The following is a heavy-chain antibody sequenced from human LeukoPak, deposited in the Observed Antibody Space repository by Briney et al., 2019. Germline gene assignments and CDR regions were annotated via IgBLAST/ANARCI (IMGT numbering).Heavy chain of an antibody. CDR2: INHSGST. V-gene: IGHV4-34*01. CDR3: ARGPVVVEPGVYYFDY. D-gene: IGHD2-15*01. CDR1: GGSFSGYY. Sequence: PSETLSLTCAVYGGSFSGYYWSWIRQPPGKGLEWIGEINHSGSTNHNPSLKSRVTISVDTSKNQFSLKLSSVTAADTAVYYCARGPVVVEPGVYYFDYWGQGTLVTVSS. J-gene: IGHJ4*02.